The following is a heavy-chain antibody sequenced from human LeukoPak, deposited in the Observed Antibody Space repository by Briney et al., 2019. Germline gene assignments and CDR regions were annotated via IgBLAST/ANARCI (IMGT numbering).Heavy chain of an antibody. J-gene: IGHJ4*02. V-gene: IGHV4-59*01. D-gene: IGHD4-17*01. CDR3: ARAVTVTDFDY. CDR1: GVSISSYY. CDR2: IYYSGST. Sequence: SETLSLTCTVSGVSISSYYWSWIRQPPGKGLEWIGYIYYSGSTNYNPSLKSRVTISVDTSKNQFSLKLSSVTAADTAVYYCARAVTVTDFDYWGQGTLVTVSS.